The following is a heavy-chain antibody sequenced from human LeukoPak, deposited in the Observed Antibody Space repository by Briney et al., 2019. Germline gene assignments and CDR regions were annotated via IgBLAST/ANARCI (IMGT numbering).Heavy chain of an antibody. J-gene: IGHJ4*02. V-gene: IGHV2-5*02. CDR1: GFSLSTSRVG. D-gene: IGHD1-1*01. CDR3: AHRTTPNYFDY. Sequence: ESGPTLVNPTQTLTLTCTFSGFSLSTSRVGVGWIRQPPGKALEWLALIYWDDDKRYSPSLKSRLTITKDTSKNQVVLTMTNMGPVDTATYYCAHRTTPNYFDYWGQGTLVTVSS. CDR2: IYWDDDK.